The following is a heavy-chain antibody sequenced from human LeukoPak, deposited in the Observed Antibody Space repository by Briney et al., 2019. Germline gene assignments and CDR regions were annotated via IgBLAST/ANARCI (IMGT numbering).Heavy chain of an antibody. CDR1: GYSFTRYW. CDR3: ARRMTLDAFDI. V-gene: IGHV5-51*01. CDR2: IYPSDSDT. Sequence: GESLKISRKGSGYSFTRYWIGWVRQMPGKGLEWMGIIYPSDSDTKYSPSFQGQVTISADKSISTAYLQWSSLKASDIAMYYCARRMTLDAFDIWGQGTMVTVSS. J-gene: IGHJ3*02.